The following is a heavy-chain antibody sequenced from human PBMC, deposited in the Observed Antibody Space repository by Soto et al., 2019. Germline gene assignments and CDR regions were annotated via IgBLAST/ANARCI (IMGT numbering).Heavy chain of an antibody. CDR3: AKLSGNYHFSLDY. CDR2: IFYTGNT. CDR1: GASFSSYY. V-gene: IGHV4-59*01. Sequence: PSETLCLTCTVSGASFSSYYWSWIRQPPGKGLEWIGDIFYTGNTNYNPSLKSRVTISVDTSKSQFSLKLSSVTAADTAVYYCAKLSGNYHFSLDYWGQGTQVTVSS. D-gene: IGHD3-3*02. J-gene: IGHJ4*02.